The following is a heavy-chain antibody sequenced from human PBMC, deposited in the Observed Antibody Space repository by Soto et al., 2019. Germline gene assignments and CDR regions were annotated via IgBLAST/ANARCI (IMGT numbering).Heavy chain of an antibody. CDR2: IWYDGSNK. CDR3: ARGSSSSWYVPFDY. J-gene: IGHJ4*02. D-gene: IGHD6-13*01. Sequence: QVQLVESGGGVVQPGRSLRLSCAASGFTFSSYGMHWVRQAPGKGLEWVAVIWYDGSNKYYADSVKGRFTISRDNSKNTLYLQINSLRAEDTAVYYCARGSSSSWYVPFDYWGQGTLVTVSS. V-gene: IGHV3-33*01. CDR1: GFTFSSYG.